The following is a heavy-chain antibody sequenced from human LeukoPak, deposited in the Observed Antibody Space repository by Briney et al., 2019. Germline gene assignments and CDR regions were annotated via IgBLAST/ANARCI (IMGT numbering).Heavy chain of an antibody. CDR1: GFTFGDYA. CDR3: TRSTPYYYDSSGYYQNFVY. V-gene: IGHV3-49*04. CDR2: IRSKAYGGTT. J-gene: IGHJ4*02. Sequence: QPGGSLRLSCTGSGFTFGDYAMSWVRQAPGKGLEWVGFIRSKAYGGTTECAASVKGRFTISRDDSKSIAYLQMNSLKTEDTAVYYCTRSTPYYYDSSGYYQNFVYWGQGTLVTVSS. D-gene: IGHD3-22*01.